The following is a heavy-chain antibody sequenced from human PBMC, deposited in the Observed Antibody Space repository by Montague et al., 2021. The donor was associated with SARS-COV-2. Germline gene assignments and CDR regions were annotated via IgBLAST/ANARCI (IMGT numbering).Heavy chain of an antibody. CDR3: ARAVSVRRAVNWFDP. Sequence: SETLSLTCIVSGSSVRSYYWSWIGQPPGKGLEWLAYIYYSGGINSNASLKSRVSMSVDTSKNQFSLKLTSVTAADTAVYYCARAVSVRRAVNWFDPWGQGTLVTVSS. V-gene: IGHV4-59*02. D-gene: IGHD3-10*01. J-gene: IGHJ5*02. CDR2: IYYSGGI. CDR1: GSSVRSYY.